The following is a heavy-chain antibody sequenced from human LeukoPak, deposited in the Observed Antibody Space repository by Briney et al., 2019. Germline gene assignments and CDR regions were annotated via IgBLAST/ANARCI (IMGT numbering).Heavy chain of an antibody. CDR2: IYTSGST. V-gene: IGHV4-4*09. D-gene: IGHD6-6*01. CDR1: GGSISSYY. CDR3: ARLVSSSYYLDY. Sequence: SETLSLTCIVSGGSISSYYWSVIRQPPGKGLEGIGYIYTSGSTNYNPSLQSRVTISVDTSKNQFSLKMSAVTAADTAVYYCARLVSSSYYLDYWGQGTLVTVSS. J-gene: IGHJ4*02.